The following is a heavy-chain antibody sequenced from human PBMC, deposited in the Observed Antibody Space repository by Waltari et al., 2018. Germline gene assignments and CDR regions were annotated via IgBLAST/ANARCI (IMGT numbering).Heavy chain of an antibody. V-gene: IGHV3-48*03. CDR3: AKDGPHYWYFDL. J-gene: IGHJ2*01. CDR2: IGSGGTTK. Sequence: EEQLVESGGGLVQPGGSLRLSCAASGFTFSGYEMNWVRQAPGKGLEWVSYIGSGGTTKYDADSVKGRFTISRDNTKNLLFLHMNSLRAEDTVVYYCAKDGPHYWYFDLWGRGTLVIVSS. CDR1: GFTFSGYE.